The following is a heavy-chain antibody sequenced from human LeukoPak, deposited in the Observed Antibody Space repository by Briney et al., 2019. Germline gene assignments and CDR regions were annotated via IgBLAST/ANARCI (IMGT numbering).Heavy chain of an antibody. D-gene: IGHD3-10*01. CDR3: ARHLYYYGSGSYYTVPWYNWFDP. CDR1: GYSISNAYY. CDR2: LYHSGST. Sequence: PSETLSLTCTVSGYSISNAYYWGWIRQPPGKGLEWIGSLYHSGSTYYNPSLKSRVTTSGDTSKNQFSLKLSSVTAADTAVYYCARHLYYYGSGSYYTVPWYNWFDPWGQGTLVTVSS. V-gene: IGHV4-38-2*02. J-gene: IGHJ5*02.